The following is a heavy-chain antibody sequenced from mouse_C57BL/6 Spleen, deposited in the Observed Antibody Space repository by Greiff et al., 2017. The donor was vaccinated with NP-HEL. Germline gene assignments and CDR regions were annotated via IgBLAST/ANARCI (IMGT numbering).Heavy chain of an antibody. CDR3: ASAGYFDY. Sequence: VQLQESGAELVRPGASVKLSCKASGYTFTDYYINWVKQRPGQGLEWIARIYPGSGNTYYNEKFKGKATLTAEKSSSTAYMQLSSLTSEDSAVYFCASAGYFDYWGQGTTLTVSS. CDR1: GYTFTDYY. CDR2: IYPGSGNT. V-gene: IGHV1-76*01. J-gene: IGHJ2*01.